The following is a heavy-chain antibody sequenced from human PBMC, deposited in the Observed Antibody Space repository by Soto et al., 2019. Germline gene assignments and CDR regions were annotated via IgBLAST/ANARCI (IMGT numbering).Heavy chain of an antibody. CDR3: ARHYPYDIVVVPAAKYNWFDP. Sequence: SQTLSLTCTVSGGSISSSSYYWGWIRQPPGKGLEWIGSIYYSGSTYYNPSLKSRVTISVDTSKNQFSLKLSSVTAADTAVYYCARHYPYDIVVVPAAKYNWFDPWGQGTLVTVSS. J-gene: IGHJ5*02. CDR2: IYYSGST. V-gene: IGHV4-39*01. D-gene: IGHD2-2*01. CDR1: GGSISSSSYY.